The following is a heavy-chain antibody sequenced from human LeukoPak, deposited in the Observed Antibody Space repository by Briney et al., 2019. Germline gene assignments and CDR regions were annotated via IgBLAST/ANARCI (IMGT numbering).Heavy chain of an antibody. J-gene: IGHJ2*01. D-gene: IGHD2-15*01. V-gene: IGHV1-2*02. CDR1: GNTFTGNH. CDR2: IDPNSGGT. Sequence: ASVKVSCKASGNTFTGNHVHWVRQAPGQGLEWMGWIDPNSGGTKYAQKFQDRVTMTSDTSISTAYMELSGLRSDDTAVYFCAKEADIVSFDLWGRGTLVTVSS. CDR3: AKEADIVSFDL.